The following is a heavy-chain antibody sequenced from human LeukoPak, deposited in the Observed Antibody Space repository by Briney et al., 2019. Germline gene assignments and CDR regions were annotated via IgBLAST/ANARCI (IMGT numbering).Heavy chain of an antibody. CDR2: INSDGSGT. V-gene: IGHV3-74*01. J-gene: IGHJ5*02. CDR1: GFTFSNHW. Sequence: GGSLRLSCAASGFTFSNHWMHWVRQAPGKGLVWVSRINSDGSGTVYADSVKGRFTISRDNAKNTLYLQMNSLRAEDTAVYYCTRVHTANWFDPWGQGTLVTVSS. CDR3: TRVHTANWFDP. D-gene: IGHD5-18*01.